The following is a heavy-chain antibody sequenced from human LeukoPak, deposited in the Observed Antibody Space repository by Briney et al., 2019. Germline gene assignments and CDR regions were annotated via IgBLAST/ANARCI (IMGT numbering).Heavy chain of an antibody. Sequence: PSQTLSLTCTVSGGSISRGGYYWSWIRQHPGKGLEWVGYIYYSGSTYYNPSLKSRVTISVDTSKNQFSLKLCSVTAADTAVYYCARVMVVATYNWFDRWGQGTLVTASS. CDR3: ARVMVVATYNWFDR. V-gene: IGHV4-31*03. D-gene: IGHD2-15*01. CDR1: GGSISRGGYY. J-gene: IGHJ5*02. CDR2: IYYSGST.